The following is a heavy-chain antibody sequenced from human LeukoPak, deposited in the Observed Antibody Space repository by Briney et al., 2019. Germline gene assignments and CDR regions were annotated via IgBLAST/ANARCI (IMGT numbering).Heavy chain of an antibody. CDR1: RGSYF. CDR2: IYYSGSA. Sequence: PSETLSLTCTVSRGSYFWSWIRQFPGKGLEWIGFIYYSGSANYNPSLKSRVTILLDTSKNQFSLKVSSVTAADTAVYYCARVSAAGTGPDYWGQGTLVTVSS. CDR3: ARVSAAGTGPDY. V-gene: IGHV4-59*01. J-gene: IGHJ4*02. D-gene: IGHD6-13*01.